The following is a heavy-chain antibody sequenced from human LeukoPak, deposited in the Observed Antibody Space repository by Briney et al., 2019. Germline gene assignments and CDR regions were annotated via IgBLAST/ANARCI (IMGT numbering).Heavy chain of an antibody. CDR1: GFTVSSNY. V-gene: IGHV3-53*01. CDR2: IYSGGST. J-gene: IGHJ6*04. D-gene: IGHD3-10*01. Sequence: PGGSLRLSCAASGFTVSSNYMSWVRQAPGKGLEWVSVIYSGGSTYYADSVKGRFTISRDNSKNTLYPQMNSLRAEDTAVYYCARTYGSGSYSYYGMDVWGKGTTVTVSS. CDR3: ARTYGSGSYSYYGMDV.